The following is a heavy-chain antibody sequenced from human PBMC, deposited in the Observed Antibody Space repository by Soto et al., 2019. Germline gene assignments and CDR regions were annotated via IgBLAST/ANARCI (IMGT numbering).Heavy chain of an antibody. Sequence: EVQLLESGGGLVQPGGSLSLSCAASGFTFSDYAMSWVRQAPGKGLEWVSTISGGGGATYYAVSVKGRFTISSDNYKNTLLQMNSLRAEVTAVYYCARFHGPDLLYYYGMDVWGPGTTVTVSS. D-gene: IGHD3-3*01. J-gene: IGHJ6*02. CDR1: GFTFSDYA. CDR3: ARFHGPDLLYYYGMDV. CDR2: ISGGGGAT. V-gene: IGHV3-23*01.